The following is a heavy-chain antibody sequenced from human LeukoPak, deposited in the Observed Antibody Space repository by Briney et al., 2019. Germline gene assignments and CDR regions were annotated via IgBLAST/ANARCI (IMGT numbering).Heavy chain of an antibody. Sequence: PGGSLRLSCAASGFTFSDYYMSWVRQAPGKGLEWVSIFYYDGTTDYADSVKGRFTISRDNSRNTLYLQMNSLRVEDTAVYYCARGQGDYWGQGTLVTVSS. V-gene: IGHV3-66*01. CDR3: ARGQGDY. CDR1: GFTFSDYY. J-gene: IGHJ4*02. CDR2: FYYDGTT.